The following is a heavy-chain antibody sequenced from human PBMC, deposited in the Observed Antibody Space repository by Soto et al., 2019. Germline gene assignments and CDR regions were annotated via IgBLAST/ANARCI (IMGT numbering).Heavy chain of an antibody. D-gene: IGHD3-22*01. CDR3: ARLNDSSGYYYFDY. CDR1: GGTFSSYA. V-gene: IGHV1-69*01. J-gene: IGHJ4*02. Sequence: QVHLVQSGAGVKKPAFSVTFSCKASGGTFSSYAISWVRQAPGQGLEWMGGIIPIFGTANYAQNFQGRVKITADESTSTAYLELSSLRSEDTAVYYCARLNDSSGYYYFDYWGQGTLVTVSS. CDR2: IIPIFGTA.